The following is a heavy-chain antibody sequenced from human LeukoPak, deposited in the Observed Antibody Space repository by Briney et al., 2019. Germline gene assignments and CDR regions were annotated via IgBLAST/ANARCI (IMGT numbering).Heavy chain of an antibody. V-gene: IGHV4-59*08. J-gene: IGHJ4*02. D-gene: IGHD1-7*01. CDR1: GGSISSYY. Sequence: SETLSLTCTVSGGSISSYYWSWIRQPPGKGLEWIGYIYYSGNTNYNPSLKSRVTISVDTSKNQFSLNLSSVTAADTAVYCCARVPRWNYDPTYFDFWGQGTLVTVSS. CDR3: ARVPRWNYDPTYFDF. CDR2: IYYSGNT.